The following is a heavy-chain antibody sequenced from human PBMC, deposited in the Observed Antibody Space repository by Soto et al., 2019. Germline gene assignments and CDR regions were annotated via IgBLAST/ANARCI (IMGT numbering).Heavy chain of an antibody. D-gene: IGHD3-16*01. Sequence: SETLSLTCTVSGDSISSGNKYWSWIRQPPGKGLEWIGYIFSSGTTYYNPSLKSRLTMSLDTSQNQFSLKLNSLTDADTAVYYCARVPSPFDYYYAMDVWGKGTKVTVSS. J-gene: IGHJ6*01. V-gene: IGHV4-30-4*01. CDR2: IFSSGTT. CDR3: ARVPSPFDYYYAMDV. CDR1: GDSISSGNKY.